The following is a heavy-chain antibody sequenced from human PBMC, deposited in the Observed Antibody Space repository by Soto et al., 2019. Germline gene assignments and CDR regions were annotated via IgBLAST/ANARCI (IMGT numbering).Heavy chain of an antibody. V-gene: IGHV1-18*01. J-gene: IGHJ6*02. Sequence: QVQLVQSGAEVKKPGASVKVSCKASGYTFTSYGISWVRQAPGQGLEWMGWISAYNGNTNYAQKLQGRVTMTTDTXTXTXXMELRSLRSDDTAVYYCAGGDSRSMRYYYDYGMDVWGQGTTVTVSS. CDR1: GYTFTSYG. CDR2: ISAYNGNT. CDR3: AGGDSRSMRYYYDYGMDV. D-gene: IGHD6-6*01.